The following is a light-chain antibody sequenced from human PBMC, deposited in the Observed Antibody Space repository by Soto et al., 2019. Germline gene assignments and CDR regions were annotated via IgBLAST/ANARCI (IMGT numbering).Light chain of an antibody. CDR1: SSDVGDHNY. J-gene: IGLJ1*01. V-gene: IGLV2-14*01. Sequence: QSALTQPDSVSGSPGESITISCTGTSSDVGDHNYVSWYQQYPGKAPKLMIYDVTNRPSGVSNRFSGSKSGNTASLTISGLQAEDEADYYCNSYTSSNNYVFGTGTKVTVL. CDR2: DVT. CDR3: NSYTSSNNYV.